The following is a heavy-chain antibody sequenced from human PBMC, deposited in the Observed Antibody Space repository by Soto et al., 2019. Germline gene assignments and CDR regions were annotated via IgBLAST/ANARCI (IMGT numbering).Heavy chain of an antibody. CDR1: GFTFSSYA. CDR3: AKDRYCSSASCFGLNDWFDP. CDR2: ISGNGGNT. D-gene: IGHD2-2*01. J-gene: IGHJ5*02. V-gene: IGHV3-23*01. Sequence: PGWSLRLSCAASGFTFSSYAMSWVRQAPGKGLEWVSLISGNGGNTYYAGSVKGRFTISRDNSKNTLYLQMNSLRAEDTAVYYCAKDRYCSSASCFGLNDWFDPWGQGTLVTVSS.